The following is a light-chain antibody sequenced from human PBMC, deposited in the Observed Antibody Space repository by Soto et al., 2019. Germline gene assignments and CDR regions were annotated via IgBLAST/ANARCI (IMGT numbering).Light chain of an antibody. CDR3: QHYNNYGVT. V-gene: IGKV1-5*03. CDR2: KAS. J-gene: IGKJ2*01. Sequence: DIQMTQSPSTLPASVGDRGTITCRARERISSWVAWYQQKPGKATKLLIYKASTVESGVPSRFSGRGSGTVFTHTISSLQVGDFATYFCQHYNNYGVTFGQGPKLEIK. CDR1: ERISSW.